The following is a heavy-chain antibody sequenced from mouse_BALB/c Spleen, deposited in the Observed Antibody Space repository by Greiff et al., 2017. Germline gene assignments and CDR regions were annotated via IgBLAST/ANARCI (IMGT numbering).Heavy chain of an antibody. Sequence: VQLQQSGAELMKPGASVKISCKATGYTFSSYWIEWVKQRPGHGLEWIGEILPGSGSTNYNEKFKGKATFTADTSSNTAYMQLSSLTSEDSAVYYCARGTVVAGPYAMDYWGQGTSVTVSS. V-gene: IGHV1-9*01. CDR1: GYTFSSYW. J-gene: IGHJ4*01. CDR2: ILPGSGST. D-gene: IGHD1-1*01. CDR3: ARGTVVAGPYAMDY.